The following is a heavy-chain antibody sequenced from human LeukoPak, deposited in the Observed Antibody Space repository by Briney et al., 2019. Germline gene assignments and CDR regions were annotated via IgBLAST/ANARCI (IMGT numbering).Heavy chain of an antibody. CDR2: IRNKANSYTT. CDR3: AKTTISGTYGTFFDY. Sequence: GGSLRLSCAASGFTFSDHYMDWVRQAPGKGLEWVGRIRNKANSYTTEYAASVKGRFTISRDDSKNSMYLQMNSLRAEDTAVYFCAKTTISGTYGTFFDYWGQGTLVTVSS. J-gene: IGHJ4*02. D-gene: IGHD1-26*01. CDR1: GFTFSDHY. V-gene: IGHV3-72*01.